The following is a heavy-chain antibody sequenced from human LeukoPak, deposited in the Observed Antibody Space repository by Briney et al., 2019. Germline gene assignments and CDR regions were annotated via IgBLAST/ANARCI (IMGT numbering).Heavy chain of an antibody. CDR2: IKQDGSEK. CDR3: ARDPGSGYEEHFDY. D-gene: IGHD5-12*01. V-gene: IGHV3-7*03. CDR1: GFTLSSYA. J-gene: IGHJ4*02. Sequence: GGSLRLSCAASGFTLSSYAMSWVRQAPGKRLEWVANIKQDGSEKYYVDSVKGRFTISRDNAKDSLYLQMNSLRAEDTAVYYCARDPGSGYEEHFDYWGQGTLVTVSS.